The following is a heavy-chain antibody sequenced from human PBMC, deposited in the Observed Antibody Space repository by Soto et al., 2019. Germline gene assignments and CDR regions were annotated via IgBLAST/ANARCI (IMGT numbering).Heavy chain of an antibody. J-gene: IGHJ4*02. CDR1: EFTFSAYW. CDR3: ASEYGDHLKFFDY. D-gene: IGHD4-17*01. CDR2: IRQDGGEK. Sequence: RRLSCATFEFTFSAYWMSWVRQAPGKGLEWVANIRQDGGEKYYVDSVKGRFTISRDNAKNSVYLQMNSLRVEDTAIYYCASEYGDHLKFFDYWGPGTLVTVSS. V-gene: IGHV3-7*01.